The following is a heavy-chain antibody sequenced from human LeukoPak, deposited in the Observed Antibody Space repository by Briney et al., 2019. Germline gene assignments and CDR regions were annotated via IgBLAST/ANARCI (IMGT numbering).Heavy chain of an antibody. D-gene: IGHD4-17*01. Sequence: GGSLRLSCAASGLTFSSYAMSWVRKAPGKGLEWVSNISGSGGSTYYADSVKGRFTISRDNSKNTLFLQMNSLRAEDTAVYYCAKDLYGDYYFDYWGQGTLVTVSS. V-gene: IGHV3-23*01. CDR1: GLTFSSYA. CDR3: AKDLYGDYYFDY. CDR2: ISGSGGST. J-gene: IGHJ4*02.